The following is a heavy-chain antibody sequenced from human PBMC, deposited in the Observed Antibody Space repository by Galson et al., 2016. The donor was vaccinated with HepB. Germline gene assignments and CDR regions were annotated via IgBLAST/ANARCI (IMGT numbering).Heavy chain of an antibody. D-gene: IGHD2-21*01. CDR3: TSEGEGGFDL. CDR2: IKQDGSEK. V-gene: IGHV3-7*01. CDR1: GFTFSSYW. J-gene: IGHJ2*01. Sequence: SLRLSCAASGFTFSSYWMSWVRQAPGKGLEWVANIKQDGSEKDYVDSVKGRFTISRDNAKNSLYVQMNSLRAEDTAVYYCTSEGEGGFDLWGRGTLVTVSS.